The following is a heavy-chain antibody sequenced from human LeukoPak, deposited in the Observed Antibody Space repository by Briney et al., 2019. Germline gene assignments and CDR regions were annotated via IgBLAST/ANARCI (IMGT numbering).Heavy chain of an antibody. D-gene: IGHD3-10*01. CDR2: IYYSGST. CDR3: ARYYGSGSYKTSNWFDP. J-gene: IGHJ5*02. CDR1: GGSISSSSYY. Sequence: SETLSLTCTVSGGSISSSSYYWGWIRQPPGKGLEWIGSIYYSGSTYYNPSLKSRVTISVDTSKNQFSLKLSSVTAADTAVYYCARYYGSGSYKTSNWFDPWGQGTLVTVSS. V-gene: IGHV4-39*01.